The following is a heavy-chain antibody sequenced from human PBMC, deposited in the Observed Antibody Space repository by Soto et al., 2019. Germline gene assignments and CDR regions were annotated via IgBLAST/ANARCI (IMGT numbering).Heavy chain of an antibody. CDR1: GFTFSSYA. J-gene: IGHJ5*02. CDR3: EKHPGYYHTLTGAFFPPKSNWFDP. CDR2: ISGSGGST. Sequence: GGSLRLSCAASGFTFSSYAMSWVRQAPGKGLEWVSAISGSGGSTYYADSVKGRFTISRDNSKNTLYLQMNSLRAEDTAVYYCEKHPGYYHTLTGAFFPPKSNWFDPWGQGTLVTVSP. D-gene: IGHD3-9*01. V-gene: IGHV3-23*01.